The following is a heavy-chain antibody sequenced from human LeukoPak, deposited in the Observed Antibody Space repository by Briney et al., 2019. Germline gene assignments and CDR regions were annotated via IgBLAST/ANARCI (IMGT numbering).Heavy chain of an antibody. CDR3: ARRRGSYVNAFDI. J-gene: IGHJ3*02. CDR2: FYYSGST. D-gene: IGHD1-26*01. V-gene: IGHV4-39*07. Sequence: SETLSLTCTVSGGSISSTSYWGWIRQPPGKGLEWIGSFYYSGSTYYNPSLKSRVTISVDTSKNQFSLKLNSVTAADTAMYYCARRRGSYVNAFDIWGQGTMVTVSS. CDR1: GGSISSTSY.